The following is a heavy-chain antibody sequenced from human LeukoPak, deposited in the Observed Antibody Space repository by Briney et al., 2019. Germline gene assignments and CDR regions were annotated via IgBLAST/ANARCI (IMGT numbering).Heavy chain of an antibody. V-gene: IGHV3-7*01. Sequence: PGGSLRLSCAAPGFTFATSWMAWLRQAPGKGLEWVANINQDGSEKYYVDSVKGRFTISRDNAKNSLYLQMNSPRAEDTAVYYCARDSVLRSSWFGLDYWGQGTLVTVSS. CDR1: GFTFATSW. CDR2: INQDGSEK. J-gene: IGHJ4*02. D-gene: IGHD6-13*01. CDR3: ARDSVLRSSWFGLDY.